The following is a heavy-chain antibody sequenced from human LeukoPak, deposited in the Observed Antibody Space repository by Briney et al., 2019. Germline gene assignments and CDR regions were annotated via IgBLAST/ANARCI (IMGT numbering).Heavy chain of an antibody. V-gene: IGHV3-23*01. D-gene: IGHD2-15*01. CDR1: GFTFSSYP. Sequence: GGSLRLSCAASGFTFSSYPVSWVRQAPGRGLEWVSAISGSGGSTYYADSVKGRFTISRDNSKNTLYLQMNSLRAEDTAVYYCARADRYCSGGSCYWGEGYYFDYWGQGALVTVSS. CDR3: ARADRYCSGGSCYWGEGYYFDY. J-gene: IGHJ4*02. CDR2: ISGSGGST.